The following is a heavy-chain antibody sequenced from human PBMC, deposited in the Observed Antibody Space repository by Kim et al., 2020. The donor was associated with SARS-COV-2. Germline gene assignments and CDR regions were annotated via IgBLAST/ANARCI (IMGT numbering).Heavy chain of an antibody. V-gene: IGHV3-64D*06. CDR3: VKERTSGWYDFDY. CDR1: GFTFSSYA. J-gene: IGHJ4*02. D-gene: IGHD6-19*01. Sequence: GGSLRLSCSASGFTFSSYAMHWVRKAPGKGLEYVSGISTNGGSTYYADSVKDRFIISRDNSRNMLNLQMSSLRSEDTAVYYCVKERTSGWYDFDYWGQGTLVSVS. CDR2: ISTNGGST.